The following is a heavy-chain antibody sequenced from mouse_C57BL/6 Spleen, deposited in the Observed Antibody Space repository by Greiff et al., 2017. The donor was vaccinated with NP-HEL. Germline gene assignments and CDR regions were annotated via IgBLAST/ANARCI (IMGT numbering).Heavy chain of an antibody. CDR1: GYSFTSYY. J-gene: IGHJ4*01. CDR3: ARWGYYGSEDYAMDY. CDR2: IYPGSGNT. D-gene: IGHD1-1*01. Sequence: QVQLQQSGPELVKPGASVKISCKASGYSFTSYYIHWVKQRPGQGLEWIGWIYPGSGNTKYNEKFKGKATLTADTSSSTAYMQLSSLTSEDSAVYYCARWGYYGSEDYAMDYWGQGTSVTVSS. V-gene: IGHV1-66*01.